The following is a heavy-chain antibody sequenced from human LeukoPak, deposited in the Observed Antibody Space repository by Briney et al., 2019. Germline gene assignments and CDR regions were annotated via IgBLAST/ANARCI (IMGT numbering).Heavy chain of an antibody. J-gene: IGHJ4*02. CDR1: GHIFTGFY. V-gene: IGHV1-2*02. CDR2: INPNNGDT. D-gene: IGHD2-2*01. Sequence: ASVKVSCKASGHIFTGFYIHWVRQAPGQGLEWMGWINPNNGDTNYAQNFHGSVTLTRDTSINTAYMELSGLRSDGTAVYYCATSSPFSYCFDSWGQGTLVTVSS. CDR3: ATSSPFSYCFDS.